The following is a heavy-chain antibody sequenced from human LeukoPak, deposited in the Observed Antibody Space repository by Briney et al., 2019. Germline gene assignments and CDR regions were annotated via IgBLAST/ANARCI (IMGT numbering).Heavy chain of an antibody. CDR2: IKSKTDGGTT. V-gene: IGHV3-15*01. J-gene: IGHJ4*02. Sequence: GGSLRLSCAASGFTFSNAWMSWVRQAPGKGLEWVGRIKSKTDGGTTDYAAPVKGRFTISRDDSKNTLYLQMNSLKTEDTAVYYCTTDGTGANYDILTGYYLYFDYWGQGTLVTVSS. D-gene: IGHD3-9*01. CDR3: TTDGTGANYDILTGYYLYFDY. CDR1: GFTFSNAW.